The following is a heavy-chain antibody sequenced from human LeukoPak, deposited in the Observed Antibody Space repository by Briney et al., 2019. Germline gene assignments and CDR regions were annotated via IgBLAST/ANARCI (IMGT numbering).Heavy chain of an antibody. V-gene: IGHV3-11*06. J-gene: IGHJ4*02. CDR2: IGIDSGNT. CDR3: ARDYKYAFDN. CDR1: GFTVSRSF. D-gene: IGHD5-24*01. Sequence: GGSLRLSCAASGFTVSRSFMSWVRQAPGKGLEWISYIGIDSGNTNYADSVKGRFTISGDKAKNSLYLQMNSLRVEDTAVYYCARDYKYAFDNWGQGTLVTVSS.